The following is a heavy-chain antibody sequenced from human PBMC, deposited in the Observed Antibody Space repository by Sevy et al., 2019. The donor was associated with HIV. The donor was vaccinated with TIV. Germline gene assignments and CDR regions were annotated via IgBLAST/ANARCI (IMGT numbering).Heavy chain of an antibody. Sequence: GGSLRLSCAASGFTFFSHVMSWVRQAPGKGLEWVSGLSGSGGTTYYEDSVKGRFSISRDNSKKKLYLKMRSVRIEDTAVYYCATGTTDSSISWVFDVWGQGTMVTVSS. CDR1: GFTFFSHV. CDR3: ATGTTDSSISWVFDV. D-gene: IGHD6-13*01. V-gene: IGHV3-23*01. J-gene: IGHJ3*01. CDR2: LSGSGGTT.